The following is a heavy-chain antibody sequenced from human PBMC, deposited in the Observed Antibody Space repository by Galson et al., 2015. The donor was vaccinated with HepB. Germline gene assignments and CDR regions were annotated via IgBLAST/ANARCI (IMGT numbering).Heavy chain of an antibody. Sequence: SLRLSCAASGFTFSSYCMSWVRQAPEKGLEWVSNITHDGGAKYYVDSVKGRFTISRDNSKNSLYLQMNSLRAEDTALYYCAREDGRGTSCSNDYWGQGTVVTVAS. D-gene: IGHD2-2*01. CDR3: AREDGRGTSCSNDY. V-gene: IGHV3-7*03. J-gene: IGHJ4*02. CDR2: ITHDGGAK. CDR1: GFTFSSYC.